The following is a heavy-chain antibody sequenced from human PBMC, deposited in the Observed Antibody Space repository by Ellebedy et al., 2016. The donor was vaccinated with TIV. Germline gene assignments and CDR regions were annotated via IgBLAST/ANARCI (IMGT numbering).Heavy chain of an antibody. J-gene: IGHJ4*02. CDR2: IRSKAYGGTT. Sequence: GESLKISCAASGFTFSDRYTDWVRQAPGKGLEWVGFIRSKAYGGTTEYAASVKGRFTTSRDDSKNSLYLQMNSLKTEDTAVYYCARVSGPIRPIDYWGQGTLVTVSS. CDR1: GFTFSDRY. CDR3: ARVSGPIRPIDY. V-gene: IGHV3-72*01.